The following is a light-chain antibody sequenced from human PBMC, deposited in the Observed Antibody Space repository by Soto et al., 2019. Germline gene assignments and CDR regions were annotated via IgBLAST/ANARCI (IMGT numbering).Light chain of an antibody. CDR3: QVWDSSSDHYV. CDR1: NIGSKS. J-gene: IGLJ1*01. Sequence: SYELTQPPSVSVAPGQTARITCGGNNIGSKSEHWYQQKPGQAPVLVVYDDSDRPSGLPERFSGSNSGNTATLTISRVEAGDEADYYCQVWDSSSDHYVFGTGTKVTVL. CDR2: DDS. V-gene: IGLV3-21*02.